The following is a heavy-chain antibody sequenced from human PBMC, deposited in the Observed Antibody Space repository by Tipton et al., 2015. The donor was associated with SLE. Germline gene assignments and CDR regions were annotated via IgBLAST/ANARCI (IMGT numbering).Heavy chain of an antibody. J-gene: IGHJ4*02. Sequence: SLRLSCAASGFTFSSYAMHWVRQAPGKGLEWVAVISYDGSIKYYADSVEGRFTISRDNSKNTLYLQMNSLRAEDTAVYYCAKEGSNFDYWGQGTLVTVSS. CDR3: AKEGSNFDY. CDR1: GFTFSSYA. D-gene: IGHD2-15*01. V-gene: IGHV3-30-3*01. CDR2: ISYDGSIK.